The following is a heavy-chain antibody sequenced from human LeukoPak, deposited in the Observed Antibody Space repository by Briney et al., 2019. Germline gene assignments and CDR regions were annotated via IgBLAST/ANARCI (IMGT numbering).Heavy chain of an antibody. J-gene: IGHJ3*02. V-gene: IGHV4-59*01. CDR2: IYYSGST. CDR1: GGSISSYY. CDR3: ARDLGVMVRAFDI. Sequence: PETLSLTCTVSGGSISSYYWSWIRQPPGKGLEWIGYIYYSGSTSYNPSLKSRVTISVDTSKNQISLKLSSVTAADTAVYYCARDLGVMVRAFDIWGQGTMVTVSS. D-gene: IGHD5-18*01.